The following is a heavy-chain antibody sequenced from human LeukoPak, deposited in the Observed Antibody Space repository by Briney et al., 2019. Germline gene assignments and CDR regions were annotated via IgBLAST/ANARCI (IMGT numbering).Heavy chain of an antibody. V-gene: IGHV3-9*03. D-gene: IGHD3-10*01. CDR2: ISWSSRAS. CDR3: AKGVQPLPRDAFDI. J-gene: IGHJ3*02. Sequence: GRSLRLSCAASGFTFKDYAMHWVRQAPGKGLEWVSGISWSSRASAYADSVKGRFTISGDNAKNSLYLQMNSLRVEDMALYYCAKGVQPLPRDAFDIWGQGTMVTVSS. CDR1: GFTFKDYA.